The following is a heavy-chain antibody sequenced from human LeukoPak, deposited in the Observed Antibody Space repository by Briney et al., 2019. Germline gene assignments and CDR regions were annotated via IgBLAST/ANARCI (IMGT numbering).Heavy chain of an antibody. CDR3: ASRTYYYCSSGYLRFPFDY. J-gene: IGHJ4*02. CDR1: GGSIRSSSYN. Sequence: PSETLSLTCTVSGGSIRSSSYNWGWGRPPPGKGLGWVGSIYYSGSTYNKPSLKSRVTISVDTSKYQFSLKLNSVTAADTAVYYCASRTYYYCSSGYLRFPFDYWGQGTLVTVSS. D-gene: IGHD3-22*01. CDR2: IYYSGST. V-gene: IGHV4-39*01.